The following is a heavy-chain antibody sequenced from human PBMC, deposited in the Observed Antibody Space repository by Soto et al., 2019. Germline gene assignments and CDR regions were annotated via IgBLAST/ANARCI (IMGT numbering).Heavy chain of an antibody. J-gene: IGHJ4*02. CDR1: GFTFNNYD. Sequence: GGSLRLSCAASGFTFNNYDMHWVRQSPGKGLEWVAVTSYDGSNKYYGDSVKGRFTISRDNSKNTLYLQMNSLRAEDTAVYYCARGGYSGYDFDYWGQGTLVTVSS. V-gene: IGHV3-30*03. D-gene: IGHD5-12*01. CDR3: ARGGYSGYDFDY. CDR2: TSYDGSNK.